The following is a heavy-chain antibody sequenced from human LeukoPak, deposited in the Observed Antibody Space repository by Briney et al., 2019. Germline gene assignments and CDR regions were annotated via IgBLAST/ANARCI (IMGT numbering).Heavy chain of an antibody. CDR1: GYSISSGYY. J-gene: IGHJ4*02. CDR2: IYHSGST. CDR3: ARHSRPRWYYYDSSGYPDY. Sequence: PSETLSLTCAVSGYSISSGYYWGWIRQPPGKGLEWIGSIYHSGSTYYNPSLKSRVTISVDTSKNQFSLKLSSVTAADTAVYYCARHSRPRWYYYDSSGYPDYWGQGTLVTVSS. D-gene: IGHD3-22*01. V-gene: IGHV4-38-2*01.